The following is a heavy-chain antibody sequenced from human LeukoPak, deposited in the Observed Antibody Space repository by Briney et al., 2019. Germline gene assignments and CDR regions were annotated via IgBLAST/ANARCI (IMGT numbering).Heavy chain of an antibody. CDR3: AKDPGSSWYYFDY. Sequence: LGGSLRLSCAASGFSFSSYAIHWVRQAPGKGLEWVATISYDGSDKYTDSVKGRFTISRDNSKNTLYLQMNSLRAEDTAVYYCAKDPGSSWYYFDYWGQGTLVTVSS. CDR1: GFSFSSYA. V-gene: IGHV3-30*04. D-gene: IGHD6-13*01. J-gene: IGHJ4*02. CDR2: ISYDGSDK.